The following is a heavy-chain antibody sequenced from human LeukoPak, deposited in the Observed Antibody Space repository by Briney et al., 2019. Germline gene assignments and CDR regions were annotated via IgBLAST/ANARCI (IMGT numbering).Heavy chain of an antibody. D-gene: IGHD3-22*01. CDR3: AVHSSGDSSGLNWFDP. V-gene: IGHV7-4-1*02. CDR1: GYTFTSYA. J-gene: IGHJ5*02. CDR2: INTNTGNP. Sequence: ASVKVSCKASGYTFTSYAMNWVRQAPGQGLEWMGLINTNTGNPTYAQGFTGRFVFSLDTSVSTAYLQISSLKAEDTAVYYCAVHSSGDSSGLNWFDPWGQGTLITVSS.